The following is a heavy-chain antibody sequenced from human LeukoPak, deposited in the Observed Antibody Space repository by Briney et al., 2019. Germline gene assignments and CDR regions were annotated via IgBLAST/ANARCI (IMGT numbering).Heavy chain of an antibody. Sequence: ASVKVSCKASGYSFTSHYMHWVRQAPGQGREGMGLINPRGTSTIYAEKFQGRIIMTRDMSTTTDYMELSSLKSDDTAVYYCARDNSIHERGWWFDPWGQGTLVTVSS. CDR2: INPRGTST. CDR1: GYSFTSHY. CDR3: ARDNSIHERGWWFDP. J-gene: IGHJ5*02. V-gene: IGHV1-46*01. D-gene: IGHD4-23*01.